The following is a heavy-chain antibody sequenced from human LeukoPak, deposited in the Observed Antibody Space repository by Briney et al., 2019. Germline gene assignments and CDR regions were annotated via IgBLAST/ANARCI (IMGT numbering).Heavy chain of an antibody. CDR3: ARAHSSGWLVYYYYYGMDV. Sequence: GRSLRLSCAASGFTFSSYAMHWVRQAPGKGLEWVAVISYDESNKYYADSVKGRFTISRDNSKNTLYLQMNSLRAEDTAVYYCARAHSSGWLVYYYYYGMDVWGKGTTVTVSS. J-gene: IGHJ6*04. V-gene: IGHV3-30*04. D-gene: IGHD6-19*01. CDR2: ISYDESNK. CDR1: GFTFSSYA.